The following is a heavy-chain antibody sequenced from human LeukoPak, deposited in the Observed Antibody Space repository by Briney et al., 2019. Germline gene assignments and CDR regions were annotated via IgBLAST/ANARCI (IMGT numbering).Heavy chain of an antibody. J-gene: IGHJ4*02. CDR1: GVSISNFY. Sequence: SETLSLTCTVSGVSISNFYWSWIRQPAGEALEWIGRFYISGITNYNPSLKSRVTMSVDTSKNQLSLKLSSVTAADTAVYYCARYFRAGDLDYWGQGTLVTVSS. CDR3: ARYFRAGDLDY. V-gene: IGHV4-4*07. D-gene: IGHD6-19*01. CDR2: FYISGIT.